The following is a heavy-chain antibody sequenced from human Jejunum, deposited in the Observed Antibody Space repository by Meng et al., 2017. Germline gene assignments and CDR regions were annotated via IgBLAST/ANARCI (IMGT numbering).Heavy chain of an antibody. V-gene: IGHV1-2*06. J-gene: IGHJ4*02. CDR2: INPHSGGT. CDR3: ARVWDTHGYAPRHPDY. D-gene: IGHD5-12*01. CDR1: GDTFIGYY. Sequence: QVQLVQAGAEVKKPGASVKGSCRASGDTFIGYYIHWVRQAPGQGLEWMGRINPHSGGTDYAQSFQGRVTMTRDTSINTAYMELNTLTSDDTAVYYCARVWDTHGYAPRHPDYWGQGTLVTVSS.